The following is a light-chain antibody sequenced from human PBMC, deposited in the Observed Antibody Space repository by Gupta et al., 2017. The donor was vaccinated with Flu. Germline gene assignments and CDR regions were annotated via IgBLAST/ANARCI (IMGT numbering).Light chain of an antibody. CDR3: QQRSNWPPEGT. CDR1: KSVSSY. J-gene: IGKJ4*01. CDR2: DAS. V-gene: IGKV3-11*01. Sequence: EIVLTQSPAPLSLSPGERATLTCRASKSVSSYLAWYQQKPGQAPRLLIYDASTRATGIPARLSGSGSGTDFNLTISSLEPEDFAVYYCQQRSNWPPEGTFGGGTKVEIK.